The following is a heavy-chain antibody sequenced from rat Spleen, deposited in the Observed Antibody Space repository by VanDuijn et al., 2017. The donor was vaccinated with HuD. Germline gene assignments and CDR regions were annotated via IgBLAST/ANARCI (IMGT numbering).Heavy chain of an antibody. J-gene: IGHJ3*01. CDR1: GLTFSNYY. V-gene: IGHV5-25*01. CDR2: ISTGGGNT. D-gene: IGHD1-4*01. CDR3: ARQGGTRVYLGWFAY. Sequence: EVQLVESGGGLVQPGRSMKLSCAALGLTFSNYYMAWVRQAPTKGLEWVASISTGGGNTYYRDSVKGRFTISRDNAKSTLYLRRDRLRSEDTATYYCARQGGTRVYLGWFAYWGQGTLVTVSS.